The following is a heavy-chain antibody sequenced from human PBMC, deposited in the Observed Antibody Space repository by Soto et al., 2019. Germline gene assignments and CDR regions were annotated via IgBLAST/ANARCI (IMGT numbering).Heavy chain of an antibody. CDR3: ARGRGYSSSWSLTNYYYYSMDV. CDR1: GGSVSSGSYY. D-gene: IGHD6-13*01. CDR2: IYYSRST. J-gene: IGHJ6*02. Sequence: SETLSLTCTVSGGSVSSGSYYWSWIRQPPGKGLEWIGYIYYSRSTNYNPSLKSRVTISVDTSKNQFSLKLSSVTAADTAVYYCARGRGYSSSWSLTNYYYYSMDVWGQGTLVTVSS. V-gene: IGHV4-61*01.